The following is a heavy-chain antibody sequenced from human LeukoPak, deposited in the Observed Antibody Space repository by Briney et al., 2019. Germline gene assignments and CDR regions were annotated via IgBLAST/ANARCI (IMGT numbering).Heavy chain of an antibody. V-gene: IGHV3-30-3*01. D-gene: IGHD3-9*01. CDR3: ARDSYDILTGHGGSAFDI. Sequence: GGSLRLSCAASGFTSSSYAMHWVRQAPGKGLEWVAVISYDGSNKYYADSVKGRFTISRDNSKNTLYLQMNSLRAEDTAVYYCARDSYDILTGHGGSAFDIWGQGTMVTVSS. CDR2: ISYDGSNK. CDR1: GFTSSSYA. J-gene: IGHJ3*02.